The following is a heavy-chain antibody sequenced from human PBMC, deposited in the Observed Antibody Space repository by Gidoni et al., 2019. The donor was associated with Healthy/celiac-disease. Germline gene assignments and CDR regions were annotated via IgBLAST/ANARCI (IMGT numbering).Heavy chain of an antibody. J-gene: IGHJ5*02. Sequence: QLQLQESGPGLVKPSETLSLTCTVSGGSISSSSYYWGWLRQPPGKGLEWIGSIYYSGSTYYNPSLKSRVTISVDTSKNQFSLKLSSVTAADTAVYYCARHNLQFCSSWLFSPWGQGTLVTVSS. D-gene: IGHD6-13*01. CDR1: GGSISSSSYY. CDR3: ARHNLQFCSSWLFSP. CDR2: IYYSGST. V-gene: IGHV4-39*01.